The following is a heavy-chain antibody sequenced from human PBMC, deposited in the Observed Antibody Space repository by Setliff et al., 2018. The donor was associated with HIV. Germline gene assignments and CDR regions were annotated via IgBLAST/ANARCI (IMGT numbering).Heavy chain of an antibody. CDR1: GFIFNAYA. Sequence: GGSLRLSCAASGFIFNAYAMHWVRQSPGKGLEWVAVIWFDGSDKYYADSVKGRFTISRDNSRNTLYLQMNSLRAEDTAVYYCAREPAAIQGAYYYYYMDVWGKGTTVTVSS. CDR3: AREPAAIQGAYYYYYMDV. V-gene: IGHV3-33*01. CDR2: IWFDGSDK. D-gene: IGHD2-2*02. J-gene: IGHJ6*03.